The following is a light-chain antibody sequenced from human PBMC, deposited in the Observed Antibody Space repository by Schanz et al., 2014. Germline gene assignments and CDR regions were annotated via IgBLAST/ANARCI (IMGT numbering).Light chain of an antibody. CDR1: QSVSSSY. CDR2: GAS. Sequence: EIVLTQSPGTLSLSPGERATLSCRASQSVSSSYLAWYQQKPGQAPRLLIYGASRRATGIPDRFSGSGFGTDFTLTVSRLEPEDFAVYYCQQYGSSYTFGPGTKLEIK. V-gene: IGKV3-20*01. J-gene: IGKJ2*01. CDR3: QQYGSSYT.